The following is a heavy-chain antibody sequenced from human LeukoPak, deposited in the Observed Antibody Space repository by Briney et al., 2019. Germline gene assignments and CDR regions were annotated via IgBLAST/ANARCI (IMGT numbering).Heavy chain of an antibody. CDR1: GGSISSGGYS. Sequence: PSETLSLTCAVSGGSISSGGYSWSWIRQPPGKGLEWIGYIYHSGSTYYNPSLKSRVTISVDRSKNQFSLKLSSVTAADTAVYYCARTSIAARRAIAFDIWGQGTMVTVSS. CDR3: ARTSIAARRAIAFDI. CDR2: IYHSGST. D-gene: IGHD6-6*01. J-gene: IGHJ3*02. V-gene: IGHV4-30-2*01.